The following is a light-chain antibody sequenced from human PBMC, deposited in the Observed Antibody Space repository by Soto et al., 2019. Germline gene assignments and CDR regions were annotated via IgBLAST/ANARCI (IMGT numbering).Light chain of an antibody. Sequence: EIVLTQSPATLSLSPGERATLSCRASQSVSSYLAWYQQKPGQAPRLLIYDASNRATGIPARFSGSGSGTDFTLTISSLAPEDFAVYYCQQRFNWPRTFGQGTKVEIK. CDR2: DAS. V-gene: IGKV3-11*01. CDR3: QQRFNWPRT. J-gene: IGKJ1*01. CDR1: QSVSSY.